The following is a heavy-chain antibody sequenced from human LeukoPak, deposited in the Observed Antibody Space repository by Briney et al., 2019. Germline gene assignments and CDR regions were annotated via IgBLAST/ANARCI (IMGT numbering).Heavy chain of an antibody. J-gene: IGHJ4*02. D-gene: IGHD2/OR15-2a*01. CDR1: VGSIGNYY. Sequence: SQTLPLTCSLSVGSIGNYYWNWLRQPAGKGLEWIGRIYASGSTNYNPSLKSRVTISMDKSKNHFSLNLKSVTAADTAFYYCARDFYGDDGHHPFDYWGQGIQVTVSS. CDR3: ARDFYGDDGHHPFDY. V-gene: IGHV4-4*07. CDR2: IYASGST.